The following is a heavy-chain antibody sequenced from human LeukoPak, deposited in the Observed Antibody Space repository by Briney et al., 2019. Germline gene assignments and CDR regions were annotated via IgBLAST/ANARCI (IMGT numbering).Heavy chain of an antibody. Sequence: PGGSLRLSCAASGFTFDDYGMSWVRQAPGKGLEWVSGINWNGGSTGYADSVKGRFTISRDNAKNSLYLQMNSLRAEDTALHYCARAANYDFWSGLFDYWGQGTLVTVSS. CDR1: GFTFDDYG. J-gene: IGHJ4*02. CDR3: ARAANYDFWSGLFDY. CDR2: INWNGGST. D-gene: IGHD3-3*01. V-gene: IGHV3-20*04.